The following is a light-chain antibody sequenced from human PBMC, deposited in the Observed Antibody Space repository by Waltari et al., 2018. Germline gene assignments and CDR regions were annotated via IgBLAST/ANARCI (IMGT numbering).Light chain of an antibody. CDR3: QVWDRIAVV. CDR1: NIGGKN. J-gene: IGLJ3*02. CDR2: RDR. V-gene: IGLV3-9*01. Sequence: SYELTQPPSLSVALGQTATITCGGTNIGGKNVHWYQQRPGQAPVLVIYRDRNRPSGIPDRFSGSNSGNTATLVISRVQAADEADYYCQVWDRIAVVFGGGTKLAVL.